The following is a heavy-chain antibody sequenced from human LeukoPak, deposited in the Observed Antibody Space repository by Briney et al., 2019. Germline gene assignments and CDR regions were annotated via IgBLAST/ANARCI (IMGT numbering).Heavy chain of an antibody. V-gene: IGHV3-23*01. J-gene: IGHJ4*02. CDR3: AKGRAGIDY. CDR2: ISGSGGST. Sequence: GGSLRLSCAASGFTFSSHAMSWLRQAPGKGLEWVSGISGSGGSTYYADSVKGRFTISRDNSKNTLYVQMNSLRAEDTAVYYCAKGRAGIDYWGQGTLVIVSS. D-gene: IGHD6-19*01. CDR1: GFTFSSHA.